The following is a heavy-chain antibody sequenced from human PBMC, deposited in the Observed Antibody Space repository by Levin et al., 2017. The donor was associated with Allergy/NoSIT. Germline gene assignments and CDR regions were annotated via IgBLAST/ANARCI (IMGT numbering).Heavy chain of an antibody. J-gene: IGHJ5*02. D-gene: IGHD4-17*01. V-gene: IGHV3-30-3*01. Sequence: GGSLRLSFASSFFPFLLSSLPFFLPSPFKGLEWVAVISYDGSNKYYADSVKGRFTISRDNSKNTLYLQMNSLRAEDTAVYYCARDRGSGYGDWIPSWAPKGSWFDPWGQGTLVTVSS. CDR2: ISYDGSNK. CDR3: ARDRGSGYGDWIPSWAPKGSWFDP. CDR1: FFPFLLSS.